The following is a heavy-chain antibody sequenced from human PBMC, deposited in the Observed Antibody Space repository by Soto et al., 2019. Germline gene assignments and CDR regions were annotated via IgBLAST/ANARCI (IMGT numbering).Heavy chain of an antibody. D-gene: IGHD3-22*01. CDR2: INTDGSTI. CDR1: GFTFSGDC. V-gene: IGHV3-74*01. CDR3: ARIYYDGSGSPLDY. Sequence: GGSLRLSCAASGFTFSGDCMHWVRQAPGKGLVWVSYINTDGSTITYADSVKGRFTISRDNAKNSLYLQMNSLRGEDTSVYYCARIYYDGSGSPLDYWGQGTLVTVSS. J-gene: IGHJ4*02.